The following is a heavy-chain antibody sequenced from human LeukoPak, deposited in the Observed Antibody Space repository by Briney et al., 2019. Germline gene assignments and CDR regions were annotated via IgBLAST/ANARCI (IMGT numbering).Heavy chain of an antibody. CDR3: AKTTGYCSGGSCYGGFDP. V-gene: IGHV1-46*01. CDR1: GYTFTSYY. D-gene: IGHD2-15*01. J-gene: IGHJ5*02. Sequence: GASVKVSCKASGYTFTSYYMHWVRQAPGQGLEWMGIINPNGGSTSYAQKFQGRVTMTRDTSTSTVYMELSSLRSEDTAVYYCAKTTGYCSGGSCYGGFDPWGQGTLVTVSS. CDR2: INPNGGST.